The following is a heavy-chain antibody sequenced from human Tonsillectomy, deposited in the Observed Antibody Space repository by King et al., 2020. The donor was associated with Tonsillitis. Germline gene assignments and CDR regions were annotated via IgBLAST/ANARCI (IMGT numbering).Heavy chain of an antibody. CDR1: GGSISSSSYY. CDR3: ARHWGYDDFVGEY. Sequence: QLQESCPGLVKPSETLSLTCTVSGGSISSSSYYWGWIRQPPGKGLEWIGSIYSSGSTYYNPSLKSRVTISVDTSKNQFSLKLSSVTAADTAVYYCARHWGYDDFVGEYWGQGTLVTVSS. D-gene: IGHD5-12*01. J-gene: IGHJ4*02. CDR2: IYSSGST. V-gene: IGHV4-39*01.